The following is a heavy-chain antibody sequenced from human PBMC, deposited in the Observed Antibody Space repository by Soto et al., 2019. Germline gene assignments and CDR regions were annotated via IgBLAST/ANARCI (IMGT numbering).Heavy chain of an antibody. D-gene: IGHD2-15*01. CDR1: GFTFSDYY. CDR3: ARESDFLCSGGSCYSAYYYGMDV. CDR2: ISSSGSTI. J-gene: IGHJ6*02. V-gene: IGHV3-11*01. Sequence: QVQLVESGGGLVKPGGSLRLSCAASGFTFSDYYMSWIRQAPGKGLEWVSYISSSGSTIYYADSVKGRFTISRDNAKNSLYLQLNSLRADDTAVYYCARESDFLCSGGSCYSAYYYGMDVRGQGTTVTVSS.